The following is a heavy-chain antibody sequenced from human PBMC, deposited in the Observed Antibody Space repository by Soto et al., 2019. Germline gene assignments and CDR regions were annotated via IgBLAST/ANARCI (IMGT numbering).Heavy chain of an antibody. V-gene: IGHV1-18*01. Sequence: ASVKVSCKASGYTFTSYGISWVRQAPGQGLEWMGWISAYNGNTNYAQKLQGRVTMTTDTSTSTAYMELRSLRSDDTAVYYCARDLSVGSSPDPNWFDPWGQGTLVTVSS. J-gene: IGHJ5*02. CDR3: ARDLSVGSSPDPNWFDP. CDR2: ISAYNGNT. D-gene: IGHD6-13*01. CDR1: GYTFTSYG.